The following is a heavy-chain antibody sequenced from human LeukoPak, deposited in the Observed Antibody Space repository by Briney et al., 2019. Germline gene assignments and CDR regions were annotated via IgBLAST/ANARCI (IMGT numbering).Heavy chain of an antibody. J-gene: IGHJ4*02. CDR1: GGSISSSSYY. D-gene: IGHD6-19*01. V-gene: IGHV4-39*01. Sequence: KPSETLSITCTVPGGSISSSSYYWGWIRQPPGKGLEWIGSIYYSGSTYYNPSLKSRVTISVGTSKNQFSLKLSSVTAADTAVYYCAAPRSGWLYWGQGTLVTLSS. CDR2: IYYSGST. CDR3: AAPRSGWLY.